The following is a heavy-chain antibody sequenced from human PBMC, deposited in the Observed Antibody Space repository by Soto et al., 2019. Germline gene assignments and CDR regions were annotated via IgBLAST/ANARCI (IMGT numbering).Heavy chain of an antibody. CDR2: INPSGGST. V-gene: IGHV1-46*01. Sequence: ASVKVSCKASGYTFTSYYMHWVRQAPGQGLEWMGIINPSGGSTSYAQKFQGRVTMTRDTSTSTVYMELSSLRSEDTAVYYCAREPTGIAGASYFDYWGQGTLVTVSS. CDR1: GYTFTSYY. D-gene: IGHD1-26*01. CDR3: AREPTGIAGASYFDY. J-gene: IGHJ4*02.